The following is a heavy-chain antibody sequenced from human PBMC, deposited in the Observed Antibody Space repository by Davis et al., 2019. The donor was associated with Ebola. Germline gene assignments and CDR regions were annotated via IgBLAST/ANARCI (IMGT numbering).Heavy chain of an antibody. J-gene: IGHJ4*02. V-gene: IGHV3-30*03. CDR3: ARSRRDGYNLGY. CDR1: GFTFSNYG. D-gene: IGHD5-24*01. Sequence: GESLKISCVASGFTFSNYGIHWVRQAPGKGLEWVAVISHLGSNKYYADSVKGRFTISRDNSKNTLYLQMNSLRAEDTAVYYCARSRRDGYNLGYWGQGTLVTVSS. CDR2: ISHLGSNK.